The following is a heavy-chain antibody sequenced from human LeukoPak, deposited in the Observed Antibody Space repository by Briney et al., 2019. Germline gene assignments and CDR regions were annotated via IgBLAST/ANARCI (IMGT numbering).Heavy chain of an antibody. CDR1: GYPFASYG. CDR2: ISAYKCNT. D-gene: IGHD4-23*01. Sequence: ASVKVSCKASGYPFASYGISWVRQAPGQGLEWMGWISAYKCNTNYAQKFQGRVTMTTDTSTSTAYMELRSLRSDDTAVYYCARDHGGKVDRYFDLWGRGTLVTVSS. CDR3: ARDHGGKVDRYFDL. J-gene: IGHJ2*01. V-gene: IGHV1-18*01.